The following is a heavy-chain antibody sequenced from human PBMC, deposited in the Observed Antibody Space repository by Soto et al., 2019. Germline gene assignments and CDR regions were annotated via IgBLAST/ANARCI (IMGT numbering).Heavy chain of an antibody. Sequence: GGSLRLSCAASGFTFSGHSMNWVRQAPGKGLEWVSSISATRVYIYYADSVKGRFTISRDNAQNSVYLQMNSLRAEDTAVYYCARGGLYCSSTTCHDYWGQGTLVTVSS. V-gene: IGHV3-21*01. J-gene: IGHJ4*02. CDR1: GFTFSGHS. CDR3: ARGGLYCSSTTCHDY. D-gene: IGHD2-2*01. CDR2: ISATRVYI.